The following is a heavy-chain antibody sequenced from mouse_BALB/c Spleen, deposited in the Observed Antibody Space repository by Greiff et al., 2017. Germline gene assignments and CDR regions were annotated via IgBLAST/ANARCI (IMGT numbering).Heavy chain of an antibody. J-gene: IGHJ4*01. CDR3: TRGGAYYRYEDAMDY. V-gene: IGHV1S22*01. Sequence: KQPGSELVRPGASVKLSCKASGYTFTSYWMHWVKQRHGQGLEWIGNIYPGSGSTNYDEKFKSKGTLTVDTSSSTAYMHLSSLTSEDSAVYYCTRGGAYYRYEDAMDYWGQGTSVTVSS. D-gene: IGHD2-14*01. CDR1: GYTFTSYW. CDR2: IYPGSGST.